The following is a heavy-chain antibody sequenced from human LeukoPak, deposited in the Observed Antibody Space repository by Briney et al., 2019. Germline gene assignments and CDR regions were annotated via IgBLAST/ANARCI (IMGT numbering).Heavy chain of an antibody. Sequence: SETLSLTCTVSGGSISSYYWSWIRQPPGKGLEWIGYIYYSGSTNYNPSLKSRVTISVDTSKNQFSLKLSSVTAADTAVYYCARDGGGDSSGWHETLVDWYFDLWGRGTLVTVSS. CDR2: IYYSGST. CDR1: GGSISSYY. CDR3: ARDGGGDSSGWHETLVDWYFDL. D-gene: IGHD6-19*01. V-gene: IGHV4-59*12. J-gene: IGHJ2*01.